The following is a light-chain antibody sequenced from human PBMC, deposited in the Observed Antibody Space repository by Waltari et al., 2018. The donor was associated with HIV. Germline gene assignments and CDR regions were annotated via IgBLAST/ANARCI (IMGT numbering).Light chain of an antibody. V-gene: IGKV4-1*01. CDR1: QSVLYSSNNQNY. CDR2: WAS. J-gene: IGKJ1*01. Sequence: DIVMTQSPDSLAVSLGERATINCRSSQSVLYSSNNQNYLAWYQQKPGQPPKLLIYWASTRESGVPDRFSGSASGTDFTLTISSLQAEDVAVYYCQQYYSIPRTFGQGTKVELK. CDR3: QQYYSIPRT.